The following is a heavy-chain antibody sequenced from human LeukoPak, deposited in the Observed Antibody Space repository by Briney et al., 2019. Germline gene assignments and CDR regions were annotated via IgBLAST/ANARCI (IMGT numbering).Heavy chain of an antibody. CDR2: ICSSSNYI. Sequence: GGSLRLSCTASGFTFSSYSMNWVRQAPGKGLEWVSSICSSSNYIYYADSVKGRFTISRDNAKNSLSLQMNSLRADDTALYYCARGPRNSSSYQYFQHWGQGTLVTVSS. V-gene: IGHV3-21*06. J-gene: IGHJ1*01. CDR1: GFTFSSYS. CDR3: ARGPRNSSSYQYFQH. D-gene: IGHD6-13*01.